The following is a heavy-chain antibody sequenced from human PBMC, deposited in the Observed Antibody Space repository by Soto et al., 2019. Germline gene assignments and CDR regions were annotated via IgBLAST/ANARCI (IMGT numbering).Heavy chain of an antibody. CDR1: GGTFSSYA. D-gene: IGHD4-17*01. Sequence: QVQLVQSGAEVKKPGSSVKVSCKASGGTFSSYAISWVRQAPGQGLQWMGGIIPIFGTANYAQKFQGRVTITADESTSIACMELSSLRSEDTAVYYCAARDGNYVSDAFDIWGQGTMVTVSS. CDR2: IIPIFGTA. J-gene: IGHJ3*02. CDR3: AARDGNYVSDAFDI. V-gene: IGHV1-69*01.